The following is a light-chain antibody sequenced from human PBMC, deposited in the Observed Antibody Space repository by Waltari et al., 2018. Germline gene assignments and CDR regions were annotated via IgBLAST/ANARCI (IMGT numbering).Light chain of an antibody. J-gene: IGKJ3*01. CDR1: QPITNY. Sequence: DIQLTQSPSSLSASVGDRVSITYRASQPITNYLNWYQQKPGKAPRLLIYDASNLQAGVPSRFSGSQSGTEFTFTIASLQPEDVATYYCQRYDNLPVFAFGPGTKLDIQ. CDR2: DAS. V-gene: IGKV1-33*01. CDR3: QRYDNLPVFA.